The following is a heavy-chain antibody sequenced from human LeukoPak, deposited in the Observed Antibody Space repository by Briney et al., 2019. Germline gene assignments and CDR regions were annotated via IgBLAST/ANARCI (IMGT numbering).Heavy chain of an antibody. V-gene: IGHV3-21*04. Sequence: GGSLRLSCAASGFTFSSYSMNWVRQAPGKGLEWVSSISSSSSYIYYADSVKGRFTISRDNAKNSLYLQMNSLSAADTAVYYCARLVRRLQRLNIGRDSDYATGYYLDSWGQGTLVTVSS. CDR2: ISSSSSYI. D-gene: IGHD5-12*01. CDR1: GFTFSSYS. CDR3: ARLVRRLQRLNIGRDSDYATGYYLDS. J-gene: IGHJ4*02.